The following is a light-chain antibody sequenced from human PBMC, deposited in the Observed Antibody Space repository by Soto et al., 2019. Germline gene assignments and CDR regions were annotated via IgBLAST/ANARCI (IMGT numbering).Light chain of an antibody. V-gene: IGKV1-39*01. CDR2: AAS. Sequence: DIQLTQSPSFLFASVGARVTITCRASQGISNYLAWYQQKPGKAPKLLIYAASSLQSGVPSRFSGSGSGTDFTLTISSLQPEDFATYYCQQSYSTPPITFGQGTRLEIK. CDR1: QGISNY. CDR3: QQSYSTPPIT. J-gene: IGKJ5*01.